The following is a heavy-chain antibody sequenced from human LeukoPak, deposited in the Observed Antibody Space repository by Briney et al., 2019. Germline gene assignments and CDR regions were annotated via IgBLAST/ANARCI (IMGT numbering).Heavy chain of an antibody. J-gene: IGHJ3*02. D-gene: IGHD6-6*01. CDR3: ARDKIAALEAFDI. Sequence: PGGSLRLSCAASGFTFSSYAMHWVRQASGKGLEWVAVISYDGSNKYYADSVKGRFTISRDNSKNTLYLQMNSLRAEDTAVYYCARDKIAALEAFDIWGQGTMVTVSS. CDR2: ISYDGSNK. CDR1: GFTFSSYA. V-gene: IGHV3-30-3*01.